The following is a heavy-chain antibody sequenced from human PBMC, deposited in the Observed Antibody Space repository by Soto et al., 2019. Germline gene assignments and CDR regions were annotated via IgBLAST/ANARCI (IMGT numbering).Heavy chain of an antibody. D-gene: IGHD3-22*01. V-gene: IGHV4-59*08. J-gene: IGHJ4*02. CDR3: ARLGAYYQALDS. CDR1: DGSITPNY. Sequence: QIQLQESDPGLVKPSETLSLSCTVSDGSITPNYYTWVRQPPGQGLEWIGYVYYAGTTTYHPSLKSRVTISIDTSKNEVSLKLTSVTAADTAVYYCARLGAYYQALDSWGQGTLVTVSS. CDR2: VYYAGTT.